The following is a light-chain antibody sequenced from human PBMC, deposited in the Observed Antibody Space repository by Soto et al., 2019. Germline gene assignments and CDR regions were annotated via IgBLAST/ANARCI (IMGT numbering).Light chain of an antibody. J-gene: IGKJ5*01. V-gene: IGKV1-39*01. CDR1: QSISSY. Sequence: DIQMTQSPPSLSASVGDRVTSTCRASQSISSYLNWYQQKPGKAPKLLINIASSLQSGVPSRFSGSGSGTDFTLTISNVQPEDFATYYCQQTYSTPQPFGQGTRLEIK. CDR2: IAS. CDR3: QQTYSTPQP.